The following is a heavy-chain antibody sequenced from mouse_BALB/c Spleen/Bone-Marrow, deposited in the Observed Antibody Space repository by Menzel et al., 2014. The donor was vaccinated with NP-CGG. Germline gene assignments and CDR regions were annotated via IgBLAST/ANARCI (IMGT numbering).Heavy chain of an antibody. D-gene: IGHD2-4*01. V-gene: IGHV1-18*01. Sequence: EVMLVESGPELVKPGASMKISCKASGYSFTGYTMNWVKQSHGKNLEWIGLINPYNGGTSYNQKFKGKATLTVDKSSSTAYMELLRLTSEDSAVYYCAREVIYYDYAGFAYWGQGTLVTGSA. J-gene: IGHJ3*01. CDR2: INPYNGGT. CDR1: GYSFTGYT. CDR3: AREVIYYDYAGFAY.